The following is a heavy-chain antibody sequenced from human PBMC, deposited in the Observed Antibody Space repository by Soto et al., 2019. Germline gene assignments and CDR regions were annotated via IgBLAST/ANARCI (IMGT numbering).Heavy chain of an antibody. D-gene: IGHD2-15*01. CDR1: GGTFSSYT. J-gene: IGHJ3*02. Sequence: QVQLVQSGAEVKKPGSSVKVSCKASGGTFSSYTISWVRQAPGQGLEWMGRIIPILGIANYAQKFQGRVTTTAEKSTSTAYMELRRMRSEDTAVYYWERGGYCSVGSCYYWAFDIWGQGTMVTVSS. CDR3: ERGGYCSVGSCYYWAFDI. V-gene: IGHV1-69*02. CDR2: IIPILGIA.